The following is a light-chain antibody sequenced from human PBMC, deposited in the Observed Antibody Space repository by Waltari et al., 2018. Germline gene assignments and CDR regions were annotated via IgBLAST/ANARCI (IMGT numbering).Light chain of an antibody. Sequence: DIVMTQSPDSLAVSLGERATINCKSSQSLLYSSNNKNYLAWYQQKAGQPPKLLIYWASTRESGVPDRFSGSGSGTDFTLTISSLQAEDVAVYYCQQYYNTLLVTFGGGTKVEIK. CDR3: QQYYNTLLVT. CDR2: WAS. CDR1: QSLLYSSNNKNY. J-gene: IGKJ4*01. V-gene: IGKV4-1*01.